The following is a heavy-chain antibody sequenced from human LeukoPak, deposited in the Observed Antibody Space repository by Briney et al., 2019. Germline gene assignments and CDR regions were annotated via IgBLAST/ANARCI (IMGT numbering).Heavy chain of an antibody. J-gene: IGHJ3*02. D-gene: IGHD3-22*01. CDR2: IYYSGST. V-gene: IGHV4-59*08. Sequence: SETLSLTCTVSGDFINSYYWSWIRQPPGKGLEWIGYIYYSGSTNYNPSLKSRVTMSLDTSKSQFSLNLSSVTAADTAVYFCARRVVTIGDDAFDIWGQGTMVTVSS. CDR3: ARRVVTIGDDAFDI. CDR1: GDFINSYY.